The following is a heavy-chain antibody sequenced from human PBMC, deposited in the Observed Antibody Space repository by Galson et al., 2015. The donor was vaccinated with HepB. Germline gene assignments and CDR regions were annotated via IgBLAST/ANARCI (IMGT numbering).Heavy chain of an antibody. J-gene: IGHJ3*02. Sequence: SLRLSCAASGFTFSDYYMSWIRQAPGKGLEWVSYISSSGSTIYYADSVKGRFTISRDNAKNSLYLQMNSLRAEDTAVYYCARRSYSYDAFDIWGQGTMVTVSS. CDR2: ISSSGSTI. V-gene: IGHV3-11*01. D-gene: IGHD1-26*01. CDR1: GFTFSDYY. CDR3: ARRSYSYDAFDI.